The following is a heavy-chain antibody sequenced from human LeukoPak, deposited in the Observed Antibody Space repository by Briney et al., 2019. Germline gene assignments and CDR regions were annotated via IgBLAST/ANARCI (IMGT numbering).Heavy chain of an antibody. D-gene: IGHD2/OR15-2a*01. CDR1: GFTFSSYA. Sequence: PGGSLRLSCAASGFTFSSYAMHWVRQAPGKGLEWVAVISYDGSNKYYADSVKGRFTISRDNSKNTLYLQMNSLRAEDTAVYYCARIGRPGGFYEHQAKAYFDYWGQGTLVTVSS. J-gene: IGHJ4*02. V-gene: IGHV3-30-3*01. CDR3: ARIGRPGGFYEHQAKAYFDY. CDR2: ISYDGSNK.